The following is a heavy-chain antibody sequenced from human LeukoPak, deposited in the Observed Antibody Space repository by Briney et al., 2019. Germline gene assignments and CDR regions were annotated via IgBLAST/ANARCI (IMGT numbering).Heavy chain of an antibody. V-gene: IGHV4-59*08. CDR1: GGSIGSNY. Sequence: PSETLSLTCTVSGGSIGSNYWTWIRQPPGRGLEYIGYIYYTGGTNYNPSLKSRVTISVDTSKNQFSLKLSSVTAADTAVYFCAKYGNSGWVIDNWGQGTLVTVSS. J-gene: IGHJ4*02. CDR3: AKYGNSGWVIDN. D-gene: IGHD6-19*01. CDR2: IYYTGGT.